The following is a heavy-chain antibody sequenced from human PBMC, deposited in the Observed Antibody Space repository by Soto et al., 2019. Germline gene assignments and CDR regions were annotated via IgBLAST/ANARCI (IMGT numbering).Heavy chain of an antibody. V-gene: IGHV1-69*13. CDR3: ARERKYYDCSATWAPNYYYGMDV. Sequence: SVKVSCKASGGTFSSYAISWVRQAPGQGLEWMGGIIPIFGTANYAQKFQGRVTITADESTSTAYMELSSLRSEDTAVYYCARERKYYDCSATWAPNYYYGMDVWGQGTTVTVSS. CDR1: GGTFSSYA. J-gene: IGHJ6*02. D-gene: IGHD3-22*01. CDR2: IIPIFGTA.